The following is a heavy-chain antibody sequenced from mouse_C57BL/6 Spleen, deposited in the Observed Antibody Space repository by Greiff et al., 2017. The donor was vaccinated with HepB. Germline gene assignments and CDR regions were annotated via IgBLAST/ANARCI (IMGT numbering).Heavy chain of an antibody. CDR3: ARSGITTVVAPY. V-gene: IGHV1-80*01. Sequence: QVQLKQSGAELVKPGASVKISCKASGYAFSSYWMNWVKQRPGKGLEWIGQIYPGDGDTNYNGKFKGKATLTADKSSSTAYMQLSSLTSEDSAVYFCARSGITTVVAPYWGQGTLVTVSA. CDR1: GYAFSSYW. J-gene: IGHJ3*01. D-gene: IGHD1-1*01. CDR2: IYPGDGDT.